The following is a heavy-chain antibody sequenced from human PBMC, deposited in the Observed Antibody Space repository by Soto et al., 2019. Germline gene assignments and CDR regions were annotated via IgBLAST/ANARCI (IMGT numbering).Heavy chain of an antibody. Sequence: QVQLVESGGGLVKPGGSLRLSCADSGFTFRDYNISWIRQVPGKGRVWVSYISSRSSYTNYADSVKGRFTISRDNAKNSLYLQMSSLRAEYPGVYYCASEPYSSSWYYLFAPCGQGTLVTVSS. CDR1: GFTFRDYN. D-gene: IGHD6-13*01. V-gene: IGHV3-11*06. J-gene: IGHJ5*02. CDR2: ISSRSSYT. CDR3: ASEPYSSSWYYLFAP.